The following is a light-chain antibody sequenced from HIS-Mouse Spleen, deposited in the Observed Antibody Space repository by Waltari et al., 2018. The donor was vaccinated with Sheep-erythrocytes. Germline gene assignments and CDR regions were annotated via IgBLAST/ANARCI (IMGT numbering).Light chain of an antibody. CDR1: SSDVGGYNY. J-gene: IGLJ2*01. CDR3: CSYAGSYTVV. Sequence: QSALTQPRSVSGSPGQSVTISCTGTSSDVGGYNYVSWYQQHPGKAPKLMIYDVSKRPSGVPVRFSGSKSGTPASLTISGLQAEDEADYYCCSYAGSYTVVFGGGTKLTVL. V-gene: IGLV2-11*01. CDR2: DVS.